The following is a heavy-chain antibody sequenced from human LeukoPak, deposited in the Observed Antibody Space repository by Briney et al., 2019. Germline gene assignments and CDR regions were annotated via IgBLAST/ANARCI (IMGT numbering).Heavy chain of an antibody. J-gene: IGHJ5*02. D-gene: IGHD3-10*01. Sequence: PSETLSLTCAVYGESFSGYYWSWIRQPPGKGLEWIGEINHSGSTNYNPSLKSRVTISVDTSKNQFSLKLSSVTAADTAVYYCARGLRRYYGSGSYYNNNNWFDPWGQGTLVTVSS. CDR3: ARGLRRYYGSGSYYNNNNWFDP. CDR1: GESFSGYY. CDR2: INHSGST. V-gene: IGHV4-34*01.